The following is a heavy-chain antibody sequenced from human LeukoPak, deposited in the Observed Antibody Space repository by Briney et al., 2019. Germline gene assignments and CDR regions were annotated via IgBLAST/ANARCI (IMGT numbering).Heavy chain of an antibody. CDR1: GFTFSNAW. J-gene: IGHJ4*02. CDR3: TARSSVNNFLDH. CDR2: FKNKTNGGTT. D-gene: IGHD1/OR15-1a*01. V-gene: IGHV3-15*01. Sequence: PGGSLRLSCVGSGFTFSNAWMNWVRQAPGKGLEWIGRFKNKTNGGTTDFAAPVKGRFAISRDDSKNTLYLQMNSLRTEDTAVYYCTARSSVNNFLDHWGQGTLVTVSS.